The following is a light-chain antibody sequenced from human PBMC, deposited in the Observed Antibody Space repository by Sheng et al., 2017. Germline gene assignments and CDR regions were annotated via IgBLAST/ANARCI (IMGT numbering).Light chain of an antibody. CDR1: DIGEKS. CDR3: QVWDSNSYHEV. Sequence: SYVLTQPPSVSVAPGQTARIPCGGNDIGEKSVHWYQQRPGLAPVVVVXDDNVRPSGIPERFSGLQVCEHGHPDITRVDAGDEADYYCQVWDSNSYHEVFGGGTKVTVL. V-gene: IGLV3-21*02. J-gene: IGLJ3*02. CDR2: DDN.